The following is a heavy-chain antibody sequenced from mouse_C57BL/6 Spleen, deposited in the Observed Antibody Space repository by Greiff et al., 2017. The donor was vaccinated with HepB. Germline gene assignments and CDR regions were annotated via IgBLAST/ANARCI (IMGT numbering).Heavy chain of an antibody. J-gene: IGHJ3*01. CDR2: ISYDGSN. D-gene: IGHD3-2*02. CDR3: ARGSSGYPFAY. CDR1: GYSITSGYY. Sequence: ESGPGLVKPSQSLSLTCSVTGYSITSGYYWNWIRQFPGNKLEWMGYISYDGSNNYNPSLKNRISITRDTSKNQFFLKLNSVTTEDTATYYCARGSSGYPFAYWGQGTLVTVSA. V-gene: IGHV3-6*01.